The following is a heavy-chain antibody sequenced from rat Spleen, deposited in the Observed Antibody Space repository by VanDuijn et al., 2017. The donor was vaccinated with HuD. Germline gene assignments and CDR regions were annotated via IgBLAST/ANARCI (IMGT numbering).Heavy chain of an antibody. J-gene: IGHJ2*01. CDR1: GFTFSNYY. CDR2: ISTGGDNT. Sequence: EVQLVESGGGLVQPGRSLKLSCAASGFTFSNYYMAWVRQAPTKGLEWVAFISTGGDNTYYRYSVKGRFTISRDNAKSTLYLQMDSLRSADTATYYCTTSYDGSYYYDYWGQGVMVTVSS. V-gene: IGHV5-27*01. D-gene: IGHD1-12*02. CDR3: TTSYDGSYYYDY.